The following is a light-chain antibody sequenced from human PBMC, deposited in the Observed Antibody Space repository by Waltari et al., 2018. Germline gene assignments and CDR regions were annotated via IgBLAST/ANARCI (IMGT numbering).Light chain of an antibody. V-gene: IGLV2-23*02. Sequence: QSALPQPPSVSGSPGQWITLSCTGSRSDVGRYNLSSWYQQHPGKAPKLMIYEVSKRPSGVSNRFSGSKSGNTASLTISGLQAEDEADYYCCSYAGSSTYVFGTGTKVTVL. J-gene: IGLJ1*01. CDR3: CSYAGSSTYV. CDR1: RSDVGRYNL. CDR2: EVS.